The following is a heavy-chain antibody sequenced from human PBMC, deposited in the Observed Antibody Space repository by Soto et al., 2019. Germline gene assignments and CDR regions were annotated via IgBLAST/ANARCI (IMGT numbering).Heavy chain of an antibody. CDR1: GFTFSCYG. D-gene: IGHD6-13*01. CDR2: ISYDGSNK. Sequence: GGSLRLSCAASGFTFSCYGMHWVRQAPGKGLEWVAVISYDGSNKYYADSVKGRFTISRDNSKNTLYLQMNSLRAEDTAVYYCAKGSSSSWYSNPNYYYYYGMDVWGQGTTVTSP. V-gene: IGHV3-30*18. CDR3: AKGSSSSWYSNPNYYYYYGMDV. J-gene: IGHJ6*02.